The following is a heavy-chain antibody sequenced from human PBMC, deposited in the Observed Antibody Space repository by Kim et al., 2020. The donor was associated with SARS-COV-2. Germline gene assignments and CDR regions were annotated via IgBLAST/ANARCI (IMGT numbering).Heavy chain of an antibody. J-gene: IGHJ4*02. V-gene: IGHV3-53*01. Sequence: GGSLRLSCAASGFTVSSNYMSWVRQAPGKGLEWVSVIYSGGSTYYADSVKGRFTISRDNSKNTLYLQMNSLRAEDTAVYYCARVMPAVAGAFDYWGQGTLVTVSS. CDR3: ARVMPAVAGAFDY. CDR1: GFTVSSNY. D-gene: IGHD6-19*01. CDR2: IYSGGST.